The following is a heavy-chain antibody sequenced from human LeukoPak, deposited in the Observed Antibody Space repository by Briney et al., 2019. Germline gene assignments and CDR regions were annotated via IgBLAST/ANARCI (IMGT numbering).Heavy chain of an antibody. D-gene: IGHD6-13*01. CDR1: GFSFSTYS. Sequence: GGSLRLSCEASGFSFSTYSMIWLRQAPGKGLEWVSYITSNSGAIYYADSVKGRFTMSRDNAKNSLYLQMNSLRAEDTAVYYCAIDMTASSWHALDYGGEGTLITVSS. CDR3: AIDMTASSWHALDY. CDR2: ITSNSGAI. V-gene: IGHV3-48*01. J-gene: IGHJ4*02.